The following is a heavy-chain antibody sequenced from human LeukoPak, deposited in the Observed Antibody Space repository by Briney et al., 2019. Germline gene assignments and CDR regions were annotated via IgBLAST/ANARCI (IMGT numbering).Heavy chain of an antibody. Sequence: ASVKVSCKASGYTFTSYGISWVRQAPGQGLEWMGWISAYNGNTNYAQKLQGRVTMTTDTSTSTAYMELRSLRSDDTAVYYCASEVGDSSGYYPTLDAFDIWGQGTMVTVSS. CDR1: GYTFTSYG. CDR3: ASEVGDSSGYYPTLDAFDI. V-gene: IGHV1-18*01. CDR2: ISAYNGNT. D-gene: IGHD3-22*01. J-gene: IGHJ3*02.